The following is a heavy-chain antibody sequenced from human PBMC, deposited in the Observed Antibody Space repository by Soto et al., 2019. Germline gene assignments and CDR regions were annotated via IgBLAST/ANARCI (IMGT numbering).Heavy chain of an antibody. CDR1: GFTFSSYW. J-gene: IGHJ6*02. V-gene: IGHV3-7*03. CDR3: GRDLFPRYYYYYGMDV. CDR2: IKQDGSEK. Sequence: PGGSLRLSCEASGFTFSSYWMSWVRQAPGKGLEWVANIKQDGSEKYYVDSVKGRFSISRDNAKNSLYLQMNSLRAEDTAVYYCGRDLFPRYYYYYGMDVWGQGTTVTVSS.